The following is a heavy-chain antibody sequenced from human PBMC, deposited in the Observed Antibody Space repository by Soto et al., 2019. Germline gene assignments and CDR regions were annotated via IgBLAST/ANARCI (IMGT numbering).Heavy chain of an antibody. CDR3: ALRSMAVVPEY. Sequence: SETLSLTCTVSGGSISDHYYMWIRQSPGKGLEYIGYIYNGGRTDYNPSLKSRVTISVDTSKNQCSLTLTSMTAADTAVYYCALRSMAVVPEYWGQGTLVTVSS. CDR1: GGSISDHY. J-gene: IGHJ4*02. CDR2: IYNGGRT. V-gene: IGHV4-59*11. D-gene: IGHD3-22*01.